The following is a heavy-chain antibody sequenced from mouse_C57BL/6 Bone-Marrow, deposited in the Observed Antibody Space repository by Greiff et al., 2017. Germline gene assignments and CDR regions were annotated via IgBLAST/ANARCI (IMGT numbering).Heavy chain of an antibody. V-gene: IGHV1-82*01. CDR1: GYAFSSSW. Sequence: QVQLQQSGPELVKPGASVKISCKASGYAFSSSWMNWVKQRPGKGLEWIGRIYPGDGDTNYNGKFKGKATLTADRSSSTAYMQLSSLTSEDSAVYFCARLGPYWGQGTLVTVSA. CDR3: ARLGPY. CDR2: IYPGDGDT. J-gene: IGHJ3*01.